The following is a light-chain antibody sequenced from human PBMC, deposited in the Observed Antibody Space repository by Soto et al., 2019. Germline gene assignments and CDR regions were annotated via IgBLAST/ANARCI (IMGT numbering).Light chain of an antibody. CDR3: SSFAGSNNFPYV. J-gene: IGLJ1*01. CDR1: SSDVGAYDY. CDR2: EIN. V-gene: IGLV2-8*01. Sequence: QSVLIQPPSVSGPPGQSVTISCTGTSSDVGAYDYVSWYQQHPGKAPKLMIYEINKRPSGVPDRFSGSKSGNTASLTVSGLQAEDEADYYCSSFAGSNNFPYVFGTGTKVTVL.